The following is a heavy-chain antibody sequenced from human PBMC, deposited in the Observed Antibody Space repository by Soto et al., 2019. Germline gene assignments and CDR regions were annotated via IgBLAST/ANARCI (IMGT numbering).Heavy chain of an antibody. V-gene: IGHV3-23*01. CDR2: ISAGGSNT. J-gene: IGHJ4*02. Sequence: GGSLRLSCAASGFTFSNYAMNWVRQAPGKGLEWVSAISAGGSNTNYADSVKGRFTISSDNSKNTLYLQMNGLRADDTAVYYCAKEYSTSFDYWGQGTPVTVSS. CDR3: AKEYSTSFDY. CDR1: GFTFSNYA. D-gene: IGHD6-6*01.